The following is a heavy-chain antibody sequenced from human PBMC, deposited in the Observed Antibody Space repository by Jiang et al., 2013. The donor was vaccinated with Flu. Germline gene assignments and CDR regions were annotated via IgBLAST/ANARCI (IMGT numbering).Heavy chain of an antibody. CDR1: GDSVSSNSAA. CDR3: TREDYYGSGTSYYYYGMDV. J-gene: IGHJ6*02. V-gene: IGHV6-1*01. D-gene: IGHD3-10*01. CDR2: TYYRSKRYT. Sequence: QTLSLTCAISGDSVSSNSAAWNWIRQSSSRRLEWLGRTYYRSKRYTEYAVFVKSRISINPDTSKNQFSLQLHSVTPEDTAVYYCTREDYYGSGTSYYYYGMDVWGQGTTVTVSS.